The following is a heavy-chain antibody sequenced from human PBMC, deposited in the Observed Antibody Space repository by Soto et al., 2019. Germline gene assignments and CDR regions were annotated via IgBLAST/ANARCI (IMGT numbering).Heavy chain of an antibody. CDR2: IYPTGTT. CDR3: ARAPTGPSHRWVL. D-gene: IGHD3-10*01. Sequence: ALSLTCTVSGGSISSGGYSWSGIRQSPEKGLEWIGCIYPTGTTYYHPSLKSRVTISVDTYRNQFSLNLTSVTAADTAVYYCARAPTGPSHRWVLWGQGTMVTVSS. V-gene: IGHV4-30-2*06. CDR1: GGSISSGGYS. J-gene: IGHJ4*03.